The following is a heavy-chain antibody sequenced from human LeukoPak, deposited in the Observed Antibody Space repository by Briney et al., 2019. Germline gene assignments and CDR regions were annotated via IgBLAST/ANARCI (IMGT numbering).Heavy chain of an antibody. V-gene: IGHV4-34*01. J-gene: IGHJ6*02. D-gene: IGHD6-13*01. Sequence: PSETLSLTCAVYGGSFSGYYWSWIRQPPGKGLEWIGEINHSGSTNYNPSLKSRVTISVDTSKNQFSLKLSSVTAADTAVYYCARPQIAASYYYGMDVWGQGTTVTVSS. CDR2: INHSGST. CDR3: ARPQIAASYYYGMDV. CDR1: GGSFSGYY.